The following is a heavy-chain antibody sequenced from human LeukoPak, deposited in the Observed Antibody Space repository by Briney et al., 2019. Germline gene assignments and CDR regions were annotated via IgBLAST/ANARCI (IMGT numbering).Heavy chain of an antibody. CDR3: ARVPIVVVPAAIGGSFDP. V-gene: IGHV1-8*01. Sequence: ASVKVSCKASGYTFTSYDINWVRQATGQGLEWMGWMNPNRGNTGYAQKFQGRVTMTRNTSISTAYMELSSLRSEDTAVYYCARVPIVVVPAAIGGSFDPWGQGTLVTVSS. D-gene: IGHD2-2*02. CDR2: MNPNRGNT. CDR1: GYTFTSYD. J-gene: IGHJ5*02.